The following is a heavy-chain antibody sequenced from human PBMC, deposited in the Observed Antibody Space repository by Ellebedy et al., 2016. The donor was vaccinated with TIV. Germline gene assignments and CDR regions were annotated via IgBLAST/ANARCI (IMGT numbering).Heavy chain of an antibody. V-gene: IGHV1-69*04. Sequence: SVKVSCXASGGTFSSYAISWVRQAPGQGLEWMGRIIPILGIANYAQKFQGRVTMTRDTSTSTVYMELSSLRSEDTAVYYCARDRSPNYYDSSGYYYWGQGTLVTVSS. J-gene: IGHJ4*02. CDR2: IIPILGIA. CDR1: GGTFSSYA. CDR3: ARDRSPNYYDSSGYYY. D-gene: IGHD3-22*01.